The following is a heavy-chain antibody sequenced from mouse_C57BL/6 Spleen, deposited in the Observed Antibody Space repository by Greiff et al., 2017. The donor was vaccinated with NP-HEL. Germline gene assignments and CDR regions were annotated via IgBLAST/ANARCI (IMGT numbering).Heavy chain of an antibody. CDR3: AIERDYYSNAFAD. J-gene: IGHJ3*01. V-gene: IGHV1-74*01. Sequence: QVQLQQPGAELVKPGASVKVSCKASGYTFTSYWMHWVKQRPGQGLEWIGRIHPSDSDTNYNQKFKGKATLTVDKSSSTAYMQLSSLTSEDSAVYYCAIERDYYSNAFADWGQGTLVTVAA. CDR1: GYTFTSYW. D-gene: IGHD2-5*01. CDR2: IHPSDSDT.